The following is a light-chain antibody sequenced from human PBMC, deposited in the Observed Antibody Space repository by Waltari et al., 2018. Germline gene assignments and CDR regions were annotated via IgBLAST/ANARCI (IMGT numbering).Light chain of an antibody. V-gene: IGKV4-1*01. CDR1: ESVIYDSDNKNY. CDR2: WAP. CDR3: QQYLSAPRT. J-gene: IGKJ2*02. Sequence: DIVMTQSPDSLAVSLGERATINCKSSESVIYDSDNKNYLAGYQQKPGQPPKLLIHWAPIRESGVPDRFSGSGSGTDFTLTISSLQAEDVAVYYCQQYLSAPRTFGQGTVLEIK.